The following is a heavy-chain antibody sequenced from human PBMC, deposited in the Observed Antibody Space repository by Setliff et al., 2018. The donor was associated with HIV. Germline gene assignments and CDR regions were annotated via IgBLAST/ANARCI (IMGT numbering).Heavy chain of an antibody. CDR2: ISGSGGST. Sequence: GGSLRLSCAASGFTVSDTHMTWVRQAPGKGLEWVSAISGSGGSTYYADSVKGRFTLSRDTSKNTLFLEMNNLRAEDTAVYYCASVSDFWSVSFGYWGQGALVTVSS. CDR1: GFTVSDTH. D-gene: IGHD3-3*01. CDR3: ASVSDFWSVSFGY. J-gene: IGHJ4*02. V-gene: IGHV3-23*01.